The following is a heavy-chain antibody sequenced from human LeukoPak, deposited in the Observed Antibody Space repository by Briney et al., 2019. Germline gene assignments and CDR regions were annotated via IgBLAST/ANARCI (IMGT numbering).Heavy chain of an antibody. CDR2: IYYSGST. CDR3: ARELDAFDI. V-gene: IGHV4-59*11. Sequence: SETLSLTCTVSGGSISSHYWSWIRQPPGKGLEWIGYIYYSGSTNYNPSLKSRVTISVDTSKNQFSLKLSSVTAADTAVYYCARELDAFDIWGQGTMVTVSS. CDR1: GGSISSHY. J-gene: IGHJ3*02.